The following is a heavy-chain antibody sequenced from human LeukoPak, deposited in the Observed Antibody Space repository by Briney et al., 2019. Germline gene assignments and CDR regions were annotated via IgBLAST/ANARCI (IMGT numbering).Heavy chain of an antibody. V-gene: IGHV4-59*08. D-gene: IGHD5-18*01. J-gene: IGHJ4*02. CDR3: ARHRLQLWHFDD. Sequence: SETLSLSCTVSGGSISSYYWSWIRQPPGKGLEWIGYIYYSGSTKCNPSLKSRVTISVDTPKNQFSLKLSSVTAADTAVYYGARHRLQLWHFDDWGQGTLVTVSS. CDR1: GGSISSYY. CDR2: IYYSGST.